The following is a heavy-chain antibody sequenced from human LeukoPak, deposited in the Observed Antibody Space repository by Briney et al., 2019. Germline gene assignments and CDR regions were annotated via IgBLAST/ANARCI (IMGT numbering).Heavy chain of an antibody. CDR3: ARTASGYSSSWPTYIWFDP. V-gene: IGHV6-1*01. Sequence: SQTLSLTCAISGDSVSSNSAAWNWIRQSPSRGLEWLGRTYYRSKWYNDYAVSVKSRITINPDTSKNQFSLQLNSVTPEDTAVYYCARTASGYSSSWPTYIWFDPWGQGTLVTVSS. CDR2: TYYRSKWYN. CDR1: GDSVSSNSAA. J-gene: IGHJ5*02. D-gene: IGHD6-13*01.